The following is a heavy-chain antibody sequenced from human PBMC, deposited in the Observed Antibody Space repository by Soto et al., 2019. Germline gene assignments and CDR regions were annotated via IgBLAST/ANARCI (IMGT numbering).Heavy chain of an antibody. CDR3: ARDGRDYDSSGYYFGY. CDR2: IYYSGST. CDR1: GGSISSGGYY. D-gene: IGHD3-22*01. Sequence: LSLTCTVSGGSISSGGYYWSWIRQHPGKGLEWIGYIYYSGSTYYNPSLKSRVTISVDTSKNQFSLKLSSVTAADTAVYYCARDGRDYDSSGYYFGYWGQGTLVTVSS. V-gene: IGHV4-31*03. J-gene: IGHJ4*02.